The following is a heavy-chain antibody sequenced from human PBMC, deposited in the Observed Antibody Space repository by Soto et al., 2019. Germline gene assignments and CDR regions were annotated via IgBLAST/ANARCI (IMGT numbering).Heavy chain of an antibody. CDR3: ARGITMIVVVMAAFDI. Sequence: PGGSLRLSCAASGFTFSSYSMNWVRQAPGKGLEWVSSISSSSSYIYYADSVEGRFTISRDNAKNSLYLQMNSLRAEDTAVYYCARGITMIVVVMAAFDIWGQGTMVTVSS. CDR1: GFTFSSYS. J-gene: IGHJ3*02. V-gene: IGHV3-21*01. CDR2: ISSSSSYI. D-gene: IGHD3-22*01.